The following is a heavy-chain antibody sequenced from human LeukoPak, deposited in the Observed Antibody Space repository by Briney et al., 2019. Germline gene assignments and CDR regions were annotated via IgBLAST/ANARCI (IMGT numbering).Heavy chain of an antibody. CDR3: ARGKRTYYYDSSGYFLDY. CDR2: IYYSGST. D-gene: IGHD3-22*01. Sequence: PSETLSLTCTVSGGSISSYYWSWIRQPPGKGLEWIGYIYYSGSTNYNPSLKSRVTISVDTSKNQFSLKLSSVTAADTAVYYCARGKRTYYYDSSGYFLDYWGQGTLVTVSS. V-gene: IGHV4-59*01. CDR1: GGSISSYY. J-gene: IGHJ4*02.